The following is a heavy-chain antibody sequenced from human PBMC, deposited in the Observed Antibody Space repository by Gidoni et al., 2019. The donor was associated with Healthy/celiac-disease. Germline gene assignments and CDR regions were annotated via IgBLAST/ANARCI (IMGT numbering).Heavy chain of an antibody. CDR1: GGSISSSSYY. CDR2: ISYSGST. Sequence: QLQLQESGPGLVKPSETLSLTCTVSGGSISSSSYYWGWIRQPPGQGLDGLGSISYSGSTYYTPSLKSRFTISVETSKTQFSLKLGSVTAADTAVYDGAGEVHSSGWTASHYYYSGMDFGGQGTTVTVSS. CDR3: AGEVHSSGWTASHYYYSGMDF. J-gene: IGHJ6*02. D-gene: IGHD6-19*01. V-gene: IGHV4-39*07.